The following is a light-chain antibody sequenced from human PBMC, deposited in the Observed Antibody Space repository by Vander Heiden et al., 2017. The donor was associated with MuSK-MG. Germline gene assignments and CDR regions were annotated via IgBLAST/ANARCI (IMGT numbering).Light chain of an antibody. CDR3: FSYTSSNTYV. J-gene: IGLJ1*01. Sequence: QSALTQPASVSGSPGQSITFSCTGTSSDVGGYNYVSWYQQPPGKSPKLMIYAVSNRPSGVSNRFSGSKSGNTASLTISGLQAEDEADYYCFSYTSSNTYVFGAGTKVTVL. V-gene: IGLV2-14*01. CDR1: SSDVGGYNY. CDR2: AVS.